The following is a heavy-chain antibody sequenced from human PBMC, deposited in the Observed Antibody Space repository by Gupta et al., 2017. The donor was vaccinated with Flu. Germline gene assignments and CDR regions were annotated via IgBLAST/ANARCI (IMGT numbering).Heavy chain of an antibody. CDR1: GFTFPNYG. CDR2: ISYDGTHT. V-gene: IGHV3-30*18. Sequence: QVQLVESGGGVVQPGRSLRLSCAASGFTFPNYGMHWVRQAPGKGLEWLSVISYDGTHTYDADSVKGRFTISRDSSKNTLYLQMNSLRPEDTAIYYCAKDLVAYSLGTVVDTWGQGTLVTVSS. D-gene: IGHD5-18*01. CDR3: AKDLVAYSLGTVVDT. J-gene: IGHJ5*02.